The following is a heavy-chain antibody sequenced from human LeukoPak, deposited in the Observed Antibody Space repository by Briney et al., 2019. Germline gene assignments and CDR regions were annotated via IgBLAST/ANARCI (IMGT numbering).Heavy chain of an antibody. CDR1: GYSISSGYY. V-gene: IGHV4-38-2*02. CDR2: IYHSGST. J-gene: IGHJ5*02. Sequence: PSETLSLTCTVSGYSISSGYYWGWIRQPPGKGLEWIGSIYHSGSTYYNPSLKSRVTISVDTSKNQFSLKLSSVTAADTAVYYCARLYSESYYGKSYWFDPWGQGTLVTVSS. CDR3: ARLYSESYYGKSYWFDP. D-gene: IGHD1-26*01.